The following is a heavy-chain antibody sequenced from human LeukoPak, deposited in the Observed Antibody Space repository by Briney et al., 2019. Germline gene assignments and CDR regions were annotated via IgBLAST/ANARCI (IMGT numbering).Heavy chain of an antibody. V-gene: IGHV4-4*07. CDR3: ARSGYTISASHSDF. Sequence: TSETLSLTCDVSGVSIQSYWWSWVRKPAGKGLEWIGRIYTTGRTNYSPSFQSRVTMSIDVSSNQFSLTLRSVTAADTAVYYCARSGYTISASHSDFWGQGAPVTVSS. D-gene: IGHD5-18*01. J-gene: IGHJ4*02. CDR2: IYTTGRT. CDR1: GVSIQSYW.